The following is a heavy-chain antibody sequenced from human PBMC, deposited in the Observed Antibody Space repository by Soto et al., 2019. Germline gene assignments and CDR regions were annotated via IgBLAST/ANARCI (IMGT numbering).Heavy chain of an antibody. CDR3: ARKIYGDYVWFDP. Sequence: SETLSLTCTVSGGSISSYYWSWIRQPPGKGLEWIGYIYYSGSTNYNASLKSRVTISVDTSKNQFSLKLSSVTAADTAVYYCARKIYGDYVWFDPWGQGTLVTVSS. CDR1: GGSISSYY. CDR2: IYYSGST. J-gene: IGHJ5*02. D-gene: IGHD4-17*01. V-gene: IGHV4-59*08.